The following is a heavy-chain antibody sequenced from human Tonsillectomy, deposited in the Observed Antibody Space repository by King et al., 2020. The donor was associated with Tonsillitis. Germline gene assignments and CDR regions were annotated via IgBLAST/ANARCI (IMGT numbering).Heavy chain of an antibody. CDR1: GFTFSSYS. D-gene: IGHD1-14*01. Sequence: VQLVESGGGLVKPGGSLRLSCAASGFTFSSYSINWVRQAPGKGVECVSSINSCNRYIYYADSVKGRFTISRKNAKNSLYLQMNSLRAEDTAVYYCASRPPFDYWGQGTLVTVSS. CDR2: INSCNRYI. CDR3: ASRPPFDY. V-gene: IGHV3-21*01. J-gene: IGHJ4*02.